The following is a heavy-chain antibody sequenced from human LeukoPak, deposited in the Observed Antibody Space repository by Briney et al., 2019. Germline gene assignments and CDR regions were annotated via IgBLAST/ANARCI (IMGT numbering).Heavy chain of an antibody. J-gene: IGHJ4*02. CDR3: ARDPRGYSYGRDY. CDR2: IIPILGIA. D-gene: IGHD5-18*01. V-gene: IGHV1-69*04. CDR1: GGTFSSYA. Sequence: SVKVSCKASGGTFSSYAISWVRQAPGQGLEWMGRIIPILGIANYAQKFQGRVTITADKSTSTAYMELSRLRSEDTAVYYCARDPRGYSYGRDYWGQGTLVTVSS.